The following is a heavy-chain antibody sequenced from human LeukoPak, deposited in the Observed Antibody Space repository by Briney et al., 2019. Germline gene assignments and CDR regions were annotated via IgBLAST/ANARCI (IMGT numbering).Heavy chain of an antibody. Sequence: SETLSLTCAVYGGSFSGSYWSWIRQPPGKGLEWIGEIDHSGSANYNSSLKSRVAISVDTSKIQFSLNLNSVTAADTAVYYCASWPRIWFGELPFDYWGQGTLVTVSS. CDR1: GGSFSGSY. J-gene: IGHJ4*02. CDR3: ASWPRIWFGELPFDY. CDR2: IDHSGSA. V-gene: IGHV4-34*01. D-gene: IGHD3-10*01.